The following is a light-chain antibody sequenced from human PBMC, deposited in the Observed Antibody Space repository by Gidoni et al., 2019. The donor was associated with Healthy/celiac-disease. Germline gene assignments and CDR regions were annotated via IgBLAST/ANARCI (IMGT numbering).Light chain of an antibody. J-gene: IGKJ4*01. V-gene: IGKV3-15*01. CDR1: QSVSSN. CDR2: GAS. Sequence: EIVMTQSPATLSVSPGERATLSCRASQSVSSNLAWYQQKPGQAPRLLIYGASTRATGIPARFSGSGSGTEFTLTISSLQSEDFAVYYCQQYNNWPPSYTFGGXTKVEIK. CDR3: QQYNNWPPSYT.